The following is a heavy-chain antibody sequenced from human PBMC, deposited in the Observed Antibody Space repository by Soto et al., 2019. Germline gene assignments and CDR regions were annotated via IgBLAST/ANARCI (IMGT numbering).Heavy chain of an antibody. V-gene: IGHV1-69*06. Sequence: SVKVSCKASGGTFSSYAISWVRQAPGQGLEWMGGIIPLFGATYHAQKFQGRVMITADKSTSTAYMELISLSSEDTAMYYCARSGTRPDGLDVWGQGTTVTVSS. CDR3: ARSGTRPDGLDV. D-gene: IGHD1-7*01. CDR2: IIPLFGAT. CDR1: GGTFSSYA. J-gene: IGHJ6*02.